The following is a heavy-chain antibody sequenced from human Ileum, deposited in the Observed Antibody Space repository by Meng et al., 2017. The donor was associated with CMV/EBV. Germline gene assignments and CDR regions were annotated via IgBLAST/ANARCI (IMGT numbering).Heavy chain of an antibody. J-gene: IGHJ4*02. D-gene: IGHD6-19*01. CDR1: GFTFDEYY. CDR3: ARDSSGWYFEY. V-gene: IGHV3-11*01. Sequence: SCATSGFTFDEYYMNWIRQAPGKGLEWISKISSSGTGVYYANSVKGRFTISRDNARNSLYLQMSSLKDDDTAVYYCARDSSGWYFEYWGQGSLVTVSS. CDR2: ISSSGTGV.